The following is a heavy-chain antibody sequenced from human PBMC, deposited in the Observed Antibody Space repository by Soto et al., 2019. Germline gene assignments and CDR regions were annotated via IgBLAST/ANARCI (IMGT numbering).Heavy chain of an antibody. J-gene: IGHJ6*02. CDR2: IDPSDSYT. Sequence: GESLKISCKGSGYSFTSYWISWVRQMPGKGLEWMGRIDPSDSYTNYSPSFQGHVTISADKSISTAYLQWSSLKASDTAMYYCARKPRGYSFYGMDVCGPGTTVTVSS. D-gene: IGHD5-18*01. CDR1: GYSFTSYW. CDR3: ARKPRGYSFYGMDV. V-gene: IGHV5-10-1*01.